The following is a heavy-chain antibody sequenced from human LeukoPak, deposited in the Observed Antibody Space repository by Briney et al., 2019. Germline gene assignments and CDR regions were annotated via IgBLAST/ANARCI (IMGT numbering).Heavy chain of an antibody. CDR3: ARHGLAVAPPAWFDP. J-gene: IGHJ5*02. V-gene: IGHV1-18*01. D-gene: IGHD6-19*01. CDR1: GYTFTSYG. CDR2: ISAYNGNT. Sequence: ASVKVSCKASGYTFTSYGISWVRQAPGQGLEWMGWISAYNGNTNYAQKLQGRVTMTTDTSTSTAYMELRSLRSDDTAVYYCARHGLAVAPPAWFDPWGQGTLVTVSS.